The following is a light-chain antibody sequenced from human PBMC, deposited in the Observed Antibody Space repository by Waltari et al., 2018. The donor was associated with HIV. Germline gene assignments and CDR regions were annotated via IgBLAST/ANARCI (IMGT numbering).Light chain of an antibody. CDR2: AAS. CDR1: QTVTSY. J-gene: IGKJ2*01. CDR3: QQSHSIPYT. V-gene: IGKV1-39*01. Sequence: DIQMTQSPSSLSASVEDKVTITCRASQTVTSYLNWYQQKPGKAPNLLIYAASTLQSGVPSRFSGSGSATDYTLTISSLQPEDFATYFCQQSHSIPYTFGQGTKLEIQ.